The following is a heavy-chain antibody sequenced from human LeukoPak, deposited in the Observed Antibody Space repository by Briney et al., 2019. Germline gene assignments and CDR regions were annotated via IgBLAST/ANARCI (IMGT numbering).Heavy chain of an antibody. CDR2: ISSSSSYI. CDR1: GFTFSSYS. CDR3: ARDSAGVSPFDY. Sequence: PGGSLRLSCAASGFTFSSYSMNWVRQAPGKGLEWVSSISSSSSYIYYADSVEGRFTISRDNAKNSLYLQMNSLRAEDTAVYYCARDSAGVSPFDYWGQGTLVTVSS. D-gene: IGHD6-19*01. J-gene: IGHJ4*02. V-gene: IGHV3-21*01.